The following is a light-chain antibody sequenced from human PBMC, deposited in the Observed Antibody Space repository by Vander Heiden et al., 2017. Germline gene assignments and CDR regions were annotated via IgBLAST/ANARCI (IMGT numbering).Light chain of an antibody. CDR3: QQSYSASVT. CDR2: AAS. Sequence: DIHMTQSPSSLSASVGDSVTIAYRASNSSSNYLNWYQQKPGKAPKLLIYAASSLQSGVPSRFSGSGSGTDFTLTINSLQPEDFATYSCQQSYSASVTFGGGTKVEIK. J-gene: IGKJ4*02. V-gene: IGKV1-39*01. CDR1: NSSSNY.